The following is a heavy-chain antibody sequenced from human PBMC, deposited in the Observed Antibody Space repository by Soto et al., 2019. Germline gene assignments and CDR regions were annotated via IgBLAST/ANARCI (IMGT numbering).Heavy chain of an antibody. J-gene: IGHJ3*02. Sequence: GASVNVSCKASGGTFSSYAISWVRQAPGQGLEWMGGIIPIFGTANYAQEFQGRVTITADESTSTAYMELSSLRSEDTAVYYCARGQYCSGGSCYLRGAFDIWGQGTMVTVSS. CDR2: IIPIFGTA. CDR1: GGTFSSYA. CDR3: ARGQYCSGGSCYLRGAFDI. V-gene: IGHV1-69*13. D-gene: IGHD2-15*01.